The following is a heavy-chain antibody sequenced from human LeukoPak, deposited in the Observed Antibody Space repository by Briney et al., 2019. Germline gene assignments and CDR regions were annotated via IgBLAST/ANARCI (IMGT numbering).Heavy chain of an antibody. CDR3: VTSTGYTGYSGYWGAFDI. J-gene: IGHJ3*02. CDR2: MNPTSGDT. D-gene: IGHD1-26*01. CDR1: GDTFTKYY. Sequence: EASVKVSCKVSGDTFTKYYMHWVRQAPGQGLEWMGWMNPTSGDTNYAQKFQGGVTMTRDMSISTAYMELRGLRSDDTAVYYCVTSTGYTGYSGYWGAFDIWGQGTMVTVSS. V-gene: IGHV1-2*02.